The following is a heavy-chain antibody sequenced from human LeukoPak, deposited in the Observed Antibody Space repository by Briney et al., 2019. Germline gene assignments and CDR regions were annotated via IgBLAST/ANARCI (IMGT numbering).Heavy chain of an antibody. J-gene: IGHJ4*02. CDR3: ARDHGGYDSYYFDY. CDR2: IIPILGIA. Sequence: PGASVKVSCKASGGTFSSYAISWVRQAPGRGLEWMGRIIPILGIANYAQKFQGRVTITADKSTSTAYMELSSLRSEDTAVYYCARDHGGYDSYYFDYWGQGTLVTVSS. V-gene: IGHV1-69*04. CDR1: GGTFSSYA. D-gene: IGHD5-12*01.